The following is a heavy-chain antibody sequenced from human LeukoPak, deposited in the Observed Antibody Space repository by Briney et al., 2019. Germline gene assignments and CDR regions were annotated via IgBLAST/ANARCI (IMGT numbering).Heavy chain of an antibody. CDR3: ARGTDYDYVWWSYRSDEDFDY. CDR1: GFTFSSYG. Sequence: GGSLRLSCAASGFTFSSYGMHCVRQAPGKGLEWVAFIRYDGSNKYYADSVKGRFTISRDNSKNSLYLQMNSLRAEDTAVYYCARGTDYDYVWWSYRSDEDFDYWGQGTLVTVSS. J-gene: IGHJ4*02. CDR2: IRYDGSNK. D-gene: IGHD3-16*02. V-gene: IGHV3-30*02.